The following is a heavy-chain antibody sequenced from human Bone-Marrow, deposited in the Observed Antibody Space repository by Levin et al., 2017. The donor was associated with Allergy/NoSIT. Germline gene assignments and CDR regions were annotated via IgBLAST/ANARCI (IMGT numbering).Heavy chain of an antibody. D-gene: IGHD1-26*01. CDR1: GFTFSSYA. CDR3: ARDIGATTYYGMDV. J-gene: IGHJ6*02. Sequence: GESLKISCAASGFTFSSYAMHWVRQAPGKGLEWVAVISYDGSNKYYADSVKGRFTISRDNSKNTLYLQMNSLRAEDTAVYYCARDIGATTYYGMDVWGQGTTVTVSS. CDR2: ISYDGSNK. V-gene: IGHV3-30-3*01.